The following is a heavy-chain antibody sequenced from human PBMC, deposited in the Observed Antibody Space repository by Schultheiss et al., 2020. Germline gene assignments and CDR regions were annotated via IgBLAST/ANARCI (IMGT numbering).Heavy chain of an antibody. V-gene: IGHV3-23*01. J-gene: IGHJ4*02. CDR1: GFTFSSYA. D-gene: IGHD4/OR15-4a*01. CDR2: ISGSGGNA. CDR3: ASDGDDYNKFDF. Sequence: GESLKISCVASGFTFSSYAMTWVRQAPGKGLEWVSVISGSGGNAYYADSMKGRFTISRDNSKNTLYLQMSSLRVEDTALYYCASDGDDYNKFDFWGQGALVTVSS.